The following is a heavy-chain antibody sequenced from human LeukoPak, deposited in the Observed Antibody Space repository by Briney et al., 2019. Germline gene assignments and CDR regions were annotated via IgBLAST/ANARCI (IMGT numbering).Heavy chain of an antibody. CDR3: ARDLGSGSYQSFYFDY. CDR1: GYTFTSYY. D-gene: IGHD1-26*01. V-gene: IGHV1-46*01. Sequence: ASVKVSCKASGYTFTSYYMHWVRQAPGQGLEWMVIINPSSGSTRYAQKFQGRVSMTRDTSTSTVYMELSSLRSEDTAVYYCARDLGSGSYQSFYFDYWGQGTRVTVSS. CDR2: INPSSGST. J-gene: IGHJ4*02.